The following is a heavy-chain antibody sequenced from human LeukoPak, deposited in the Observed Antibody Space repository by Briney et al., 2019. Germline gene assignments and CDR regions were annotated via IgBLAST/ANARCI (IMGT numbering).Heavy chain of an antibody. CDR2: IIPIFGTA. CDR3: ARQLPEYYYDSSGYQFDY. D-gene: IGHD3-22*01. J-gene: IGHJ4*02. Sequence: SVKVSCKASGRTFSSYAISWVRQAPGQGLEWMGGIIPIFGTANYAQKFQGRVTITADESTSTAYMELSSLRSEDTAVYYCARQLPEYYYDSSGYQFDYWGQGTLVTVSS. CDR1: GRTFSSYA. V-gene: IGHV1-69*13.